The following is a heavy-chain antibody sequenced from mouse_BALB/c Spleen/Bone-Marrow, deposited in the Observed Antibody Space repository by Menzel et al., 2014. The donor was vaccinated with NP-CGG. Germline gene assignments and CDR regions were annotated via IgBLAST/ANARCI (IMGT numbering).Heavy chain of an antibody. CDR3: ARRYFDV. CDR2: IAPGSGST. CDR1: GYTFTSYW. V-gene: IGHV1S41*01. J-gene: IGHJ1*01. Sequence: DLVKPGASVKLSCKASGYTFTSYWINWIKQRPGQGLEWIGRIAPGSGSTYYNEMFKGKATLTADTYSSTAYIQLSSLSSEDSAVYFCARRYFDVWGAGTTVTVSS.